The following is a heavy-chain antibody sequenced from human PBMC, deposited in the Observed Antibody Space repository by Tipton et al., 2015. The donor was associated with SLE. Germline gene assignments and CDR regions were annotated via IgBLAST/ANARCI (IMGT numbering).Heavy chain of an antibody. Sequence: LVKPTETLTLTCTFSGFSLSTTGVGVGWIRQPPGKALEWLALIYWNDHKRYSPSLKTRLTITKDSSKNQVVLTMTNMDPVDTATYYCAHSTLVPGDFGPFDFWGQGTLVTVSS. V-gene: IGHV2-5*01. CDR2: IYWNDHK. CDR1: GFSLSTTGVG. CDR3: AHSTLVPGDFGPFDF. J-gene: IGHJ4*02. D-gene: IGHD2-21*01.